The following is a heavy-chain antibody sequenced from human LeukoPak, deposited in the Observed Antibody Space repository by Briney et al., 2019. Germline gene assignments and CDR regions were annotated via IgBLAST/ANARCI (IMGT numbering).Heavy chain of an antibody. V-gene: IGHV3-30*18. CDR3: AKGVGGQQLVQVVMDV. J-gene: IGHJ6*02. Sequence: GGSLRLSCAASGFTFSSYGMHWVRQAPGKGLEWVAVISYDGSNKYYADSVKGRFTISRDNSKNTLYLQMNSLRAEDTAVYYCAKGVGGQQLVQVVMDVWGQGTTVTVSS. CDR1: GFTFSSYG. D-gene: IGHD6-13*01. CDR2: ISYDGSNK.